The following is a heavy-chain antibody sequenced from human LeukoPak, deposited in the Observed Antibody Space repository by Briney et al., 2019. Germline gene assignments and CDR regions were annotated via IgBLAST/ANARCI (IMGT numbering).Heavy chain of an antibody. D-gene: IGHD5-24*01. J-gene: IGHJ4*02. V-gene: IGHV3-48*01. CDR3: AKKMATAGKYFFDY. Sequence: GGSLILSCAASGFIFSNYGMSWVRQAPGKGLEWVSYISSSSTIYYADSAKGRFTISRDNAKNSLYLQMNSLRADDTAVYYCAKKMATAGKYFFDYWGQGTLVTVSS. CDR1: GFIFSNYG. CDR2: ISSSSTI.